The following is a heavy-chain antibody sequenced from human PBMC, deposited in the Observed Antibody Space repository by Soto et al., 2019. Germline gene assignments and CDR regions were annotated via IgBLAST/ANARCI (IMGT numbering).Heavy chain of an antibody. Sequence: QVQLVQSGTEVKKAGSAVKVSCKTSGYTFTTYGISWIRQAPGQGLEWIAWISVYNGDTNYAQNDQRRGTMTTDTLTTTAYLELRSLRSDDTAVYYCARVYCGGDCFSGGDFAYWGQGTLVTVS. V-gene: IGHV1-18*01. CDR2: ISVYNGDT. CDR1: GYTFTTYG. J-gene: IGHJ4*02. D-gene: IGHD2-21*01. CDR3: ARVYCGGDCFSGGDFAY.